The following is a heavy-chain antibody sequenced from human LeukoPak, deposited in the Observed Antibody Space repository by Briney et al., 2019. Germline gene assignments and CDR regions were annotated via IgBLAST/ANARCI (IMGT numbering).Heavy chain of an antibody. V-gene: IGHV3-74*01. CDR2: INSDGSST. D-gene: IGHD6-19*01. Sequence: GGSLRLSCAASGFSFSSFWMHWVRQGPGKGLVWVSGINSDGSSTGYAGSVKGRFTISRDNSKNTLYLQMNSLRAEETAVYYCARDGWYYAFDIWGQGTMVTVSS. CDR1: GFSFSSFW. CDR3: ARDGWYYAFDI. J-gene: IGHJ3*02.